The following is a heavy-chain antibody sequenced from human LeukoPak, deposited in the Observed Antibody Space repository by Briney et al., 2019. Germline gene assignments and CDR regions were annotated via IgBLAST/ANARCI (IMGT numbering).Heavy chain of an antibody. CDR2: IKEDGTET. CDR1: GFMFSSNW. D-gene: IGHD2-2*01. Sequence: GGSLRLSCAASGFMFSSNWMSWVRLAPGKGLEWVANIKEDGTETYYVDSVKGRFTISRDNAKNSLYLQMNSLRAEDTAVYYCAQVVPAAISWGQGTLVTVSS. J-gene: IGHJ5*02. CDR3: AQVVPAAIS. V-gene: IGHV3-7*01.